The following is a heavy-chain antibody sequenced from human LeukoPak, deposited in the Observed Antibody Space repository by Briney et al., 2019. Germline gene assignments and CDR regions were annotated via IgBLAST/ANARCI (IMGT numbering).Heavy chain of an antibody. Sequence: PSVNLSCKVSGYTFTSYGISWVPQSPGQGLEWRGWISAYNGNTNYAQNLQCRVTMTTHTSTITTYMHRRSLISHHTAVYYCARDLGRVVIRFDYWGQGPLVTVSS. J-gene: IGHJ4*02. CDR2: ISAYNGNT. CDR3: ARDLGRVVIRFDY. V-gene: IGHV1-18*01. CDR1: GYTFTSYG. D-gene: IGHD3-3*01.